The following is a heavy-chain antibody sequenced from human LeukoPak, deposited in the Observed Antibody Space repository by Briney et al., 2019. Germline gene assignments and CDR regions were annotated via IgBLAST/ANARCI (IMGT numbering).Heavy chain of an antibody. Sequence: GRSLRLSCAASGFTFSSYGMHWVRQAPGKGLEWVAVISYDGSNKYYADSVKGRFTISRDNSKNTLYLQVNSLRAEDTAVYYCAKVRGVAVAGYFDYWGQGTLVTVSS. CDR1: GFTFSSYG. CDR3: AKVRGVAVAGYFDY. J-gene: IGHJ4*02. D-gene: IGHD6-19*01. V-gene: IGHV3-30*18. CDR2: ISYDGSNK.